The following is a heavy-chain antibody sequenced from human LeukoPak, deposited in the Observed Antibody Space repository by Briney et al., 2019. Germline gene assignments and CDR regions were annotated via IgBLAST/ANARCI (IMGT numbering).Heavy chain of an antibody. D-gene: IGHD3-9*01. J-gene: IGHJ4*02. V-gene: IGHV3-23*01. CDR3: AKWGDYDILTSYYDPDY. CDR2: ISGRDDST. Sequence: GASLRLSCAASGFTVTNYAMYWVRQAPGKGLEWVSAISGRDDSTYYADSVKGRFTISRDTSKNTLFLQMNSLRAEDTAAYYCAKWGDYDILTSYYDPDYWGQGTLVTVSS. CDR1: GFTVTNYA.